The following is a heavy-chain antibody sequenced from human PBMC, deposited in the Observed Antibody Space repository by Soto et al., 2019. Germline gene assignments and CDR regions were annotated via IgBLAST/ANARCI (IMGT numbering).Heavy chain of an antibody. CDR1: GGSISSGEYY. CDR2: IYYSGST. CDR3: ARVVVLVPAASSWFDP. J-gene: IGHJ5*02. V-gene: IGHV4-30-4*01. Sequence: TLSLTCTVSGGSISSGEYYWRWIRQPPGKGLEWIGYIYYSGSTYYNPSLKSRVTISVDTSKNQFSLKLSSVTAADTAVYYCARVVVLVPAASSWFDPWGQGTLVTVSS. D-gene: IGHD2-2*01.